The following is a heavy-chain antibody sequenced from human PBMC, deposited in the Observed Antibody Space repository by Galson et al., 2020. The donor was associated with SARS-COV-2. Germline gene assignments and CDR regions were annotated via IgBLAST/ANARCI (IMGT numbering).Heavy chain of an antibody. CDR2: IYTSGST. J-gene: IGHJ5*02. CDR3: GRLDTSGYYTWFNP. D-gene: IGHD3-22*01. V-gene: IGHV4-61*02. Sequence: SETLSLTCTVSGGSISSGSYYWSWIRQPAGKGLEWVGRIYTSGSTTYNPSLKSRLTMAVDTSKSQFSLKLGYVTAADTAVYCCGRLDTSGYYTWFNPWGKGTLVTVSS. CDR1: GGSISSGSYY.